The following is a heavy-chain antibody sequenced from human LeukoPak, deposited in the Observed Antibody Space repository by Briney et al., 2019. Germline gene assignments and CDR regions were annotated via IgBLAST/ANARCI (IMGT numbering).Heavy chain of an antibody. D-gene: IGHD3-10*01. V-gene: IGHV1-2*06. Sequence: ASVKVSCKASGYTFTGYYMHWVRQAPGQGLEWMGRINPNSGGTNYAQKFQGRVTMTRDTSISTAYMELSRLRSEDTAVYYCARDMARGSGSYYNIVDYWGQGTLVTVSS. CDR3: ARDMARGSGSYYNIVDY. CDR2: INPNSGGT. J-gene: IGHJ4*02. CDR1: GYTFTGYY.